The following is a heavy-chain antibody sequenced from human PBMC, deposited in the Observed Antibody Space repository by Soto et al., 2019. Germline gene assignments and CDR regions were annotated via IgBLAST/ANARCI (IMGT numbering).Heavy chain of an antibody. J-gene: IGHJ5*01. Sequence: PSETLSLTCTVSGGSISSGGNYWTWIRQHPGKGLEWIGYIYKSATTYYNPSFESRVAISVDTSKSQFSLNVTSVTAADTAVYFCARGRYCLTGRCFPNWFDSWGQGALVTVSS. D-gene: IGHD7-27*01. CDR3: ARGRYCLTGRCFPNWFDS. V-gene: IGHV4-31*02. CDR2: IYKSATT. CDR1: GGSISSGGNY.